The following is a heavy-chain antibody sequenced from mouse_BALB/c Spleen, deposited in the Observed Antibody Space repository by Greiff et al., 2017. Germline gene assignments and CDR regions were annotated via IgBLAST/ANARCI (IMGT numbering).Heavy chain of an antibody. Sequence: VQLQQSGAELVRPGVSVKISCKGSGYTFTYYAMHWVKQSHAKSLEWIGVISTYYGDASYNQKFKGKATMTVDKSSSTAYMELARLTSEDSAIYYCARFGYDGGYAMDYWGQGTSVTVSS. CDR1: GYTFTYYA. V-gene: IGHV1S137*01. J-gene: IGHJ4*01. D-gene: IGHD2-2*01. CDR3: ARFGYDGGYAMDY. CDR2: ISTYYGDA.